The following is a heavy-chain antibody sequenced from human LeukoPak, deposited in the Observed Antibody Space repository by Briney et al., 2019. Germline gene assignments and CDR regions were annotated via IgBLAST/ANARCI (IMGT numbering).Heavy chain of an antibody. D-gene: IGHD3-10*01. CDR3: ARDGGLLWFGESTN. CDR1: GFTFSSYA. V-gene: IGHV3-30-3*01. Sequence: PGGSLRLSCAASGFTFSSYAMHWARQAPGKGLEWVAVISYDGSNKYYADSVKGRFTISRDNSKNTLYLQMNSLRAEDTAVYYCARDGGLLWFGESTNWGQGTLVTVSS. CDR2: ISYDGSNK. J-gene: IGHJ4*02.